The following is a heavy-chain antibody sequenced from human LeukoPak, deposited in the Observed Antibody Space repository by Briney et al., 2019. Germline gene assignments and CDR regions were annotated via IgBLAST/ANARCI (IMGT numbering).Heavy chain of an antibody. CDR1: GFTFRTFA. V-gene: IGHV3-23*01. J-gene: IGHJ4*02. D-gene: IGHD4-17*01. CDR3: AKEQGNDYGDQLLF. CDR2: IHGSGDRT. Sequence: GGSLRLSCADSGFTFRTFAMTWVRQAPGKGLEWVSAIHGSGDRTYYADSVKGRLTISRDNSKNRVYLQMNSLRAEDTAVYYCAKEQGNDYGDQLLFWGQGALVTVSS.